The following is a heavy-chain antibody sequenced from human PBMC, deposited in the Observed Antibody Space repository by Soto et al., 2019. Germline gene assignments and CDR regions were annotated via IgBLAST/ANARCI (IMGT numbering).Heavy chain of an antibody. CDR2: IIPIFGTA. D-gene: IGHD5-12*01. V-gene: IGHV1-69*01. CDR1: GGTFSSYA. J-gene: IGHJ4*02. Sequence: QVQLVQSGAEVKKPGSSVKVSCKASGGTFSSYAISWVRQAPGQGLEWMGGIIPIFGTANYAQKFQGRVTITADESTSTAYRELSSLRSEDTAVYYCARGRTGGYSGYDTRSLDYWGQGTLVTVSS. CDR3: ARGRTGGYSGYDTRSLDY.